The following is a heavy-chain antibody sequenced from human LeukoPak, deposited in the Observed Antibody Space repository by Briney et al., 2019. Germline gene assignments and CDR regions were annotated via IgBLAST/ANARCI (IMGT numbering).Heavy chain of an antibody. V-gene: IGHV1-46*01. CDR3: AREYRDYYDSSGNYLDY. Sequence: ASVKVSCKASGYTFTSYYMHWVRQAPGQGLEWMGIINPSGGSTSYAQKFQGRVTMTRDMSTSTVYMELRSLRSDDTAVYYCAREYRDYYDSSGNYLDYWGQGTLVTVSS. CDR1: GYTFTSYY. D-gene: IGHD3-22*01. J-gene: IGHJ4*02. CDR2: INPSGGST.